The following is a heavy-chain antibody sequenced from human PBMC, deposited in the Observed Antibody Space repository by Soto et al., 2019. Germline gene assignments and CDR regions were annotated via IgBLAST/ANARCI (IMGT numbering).Heavy chain of an antibody. Sequence: LALTCTVSGGSLGSSSYYWGWIRQSPGKGLEWIGNIYYSGNTFYNPSLKSRVTISVDTSKNQFYLHLSSVAAADTAIFYCASIAAPGTTHFDFWGQGTLVTVSS. CDR2: IYYSGNT. CDR3: ASIAAPGTTHFDF. D-gene: IGHD6-13*01. CDR1: GGSLGSSSYY. J-gene: IGHJ4*02. V-gene: IGHV4-39*01.